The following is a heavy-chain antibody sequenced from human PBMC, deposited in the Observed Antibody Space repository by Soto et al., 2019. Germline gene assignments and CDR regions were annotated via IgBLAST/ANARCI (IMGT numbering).Heavy chain of an antibody. J-gene: IGHJ6*02. CDR1: NGSISSPIYY. V-gene: IGHV4-31*03. CDR2: IYYSGST. Sequence: SETLSLTCTVSNGSISSPIYYWGWIRQPPGKGLEWIGNIYYSGSTYYNPSLKSRVTISVDTSKNQFSLKLSSVTAADTAVYYCARLGTTAYGMDVWGQGTTVTVSS. D-gene: IGHD4-4*01. CDR3: ARLGTTAYGMDV.